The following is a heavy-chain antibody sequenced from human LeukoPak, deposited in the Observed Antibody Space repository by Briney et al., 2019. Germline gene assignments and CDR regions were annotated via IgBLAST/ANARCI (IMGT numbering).Heavy chain of an antibody. Sequence: PSETLSLTCAVYGGSFSGYYWSWIRQPPGKGLEWIGEINHSGSTNYNPSLKSRVTISVDTSKNQFSLKLSSVTAADTAVYCCARSSSWPIWGQGTLVTVSS. J-gene: IGHJ4*02. V-gene: IGHV4-34*01. CDR1: GGSFSGYY. D-gene: IGHD6-13*01. CDR3: ARSSSWPI. CDR2: INHSGST.